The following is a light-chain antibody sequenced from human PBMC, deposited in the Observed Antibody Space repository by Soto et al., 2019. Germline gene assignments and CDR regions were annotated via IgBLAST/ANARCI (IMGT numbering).Light chain of an antibody. J-gene: IGLJ1*01. Sequence: QSALTQPPSVFRSPGQSVTISCTGTSNDVGSYNRVSWYQQPPGTAPKLMIYEVSNRPSGVPDRFSGSKSGNTASLTISGLQAEDEADYYCSSYTSSSTYVFGTGTKVTVL. CDR1: SNDVGSYNR. CDR2: EVS. V-gene: IGLV2-18*02. CDR3: SSYTSSSTYV.